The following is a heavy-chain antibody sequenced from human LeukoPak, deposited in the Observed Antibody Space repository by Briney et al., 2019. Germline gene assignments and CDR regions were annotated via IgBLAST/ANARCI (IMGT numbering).Heavy chain of an antibody. V-gene: IGHV1-8*01. D-gene: IGHD3-9*01. CDR3: ARTPKILRYFDWPYNWFDP. CDR1: GYTFTSYD. J-gene: IGHJ5*02. CDR2: MNPNSGNT. Sequence: ASVKVSCKASGYTFTSYDINWVRQATGQGLEWMGWMNPNSGNTGYAQKFQGRVTMTGNTSISTAYMELSSLRSEDTAVYYCARTPKILRYFDWPYNWFDPWGQGTLVTVSS.